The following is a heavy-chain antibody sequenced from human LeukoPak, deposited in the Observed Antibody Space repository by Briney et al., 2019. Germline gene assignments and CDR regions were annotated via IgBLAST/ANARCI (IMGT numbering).Heavy chain of an antibody. CDR1: GYSINSGYY. D-gene: IGHD1-14*01. Sequence: KASETLSLTCTVSGYSINSGYYWGWIRQPPGKGLEWIGSISHSGSTYYNPSLKSRVTISVDTSKNQFSLKLSSVTAADTAVYYCARIITSTWYNEFDCWGQGTLVAVSS. CDR3: ARIITSTWYNEFDC. V-gene: IGHV4-38-2*02. J-gene: IGHJ4*02. CDR2: ISHSGST.